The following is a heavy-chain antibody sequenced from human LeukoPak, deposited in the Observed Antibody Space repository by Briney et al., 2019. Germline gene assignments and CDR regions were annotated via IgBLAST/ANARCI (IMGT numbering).Heavy chain of an antibody. D-gene: IGHD3/OR15-3a*01. V-gene: IGHV5-51*01. CDR1: GYTFTSYY. CDR3: ARYEDSFYFHY. J-gene: IGHJ4*02. Sequence: PGESLKISCKGSGYTFTSYYIGWVRQMPGKGLEWMWIIYPGDSDTRYSPSFQGQVTISADKAINTAYLQWSSLKASDTAMYYCARYEDSFYFHYWGQGTLVTVSS. CDR2: IYPGDSDT.